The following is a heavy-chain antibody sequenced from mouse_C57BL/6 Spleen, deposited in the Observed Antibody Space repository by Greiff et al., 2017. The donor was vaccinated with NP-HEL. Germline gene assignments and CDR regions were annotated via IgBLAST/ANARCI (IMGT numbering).Heavy chain of an antibody. J-gene: IGHJ2*01. CDR3: ARITTVVAYYFDY. D-gene: IGHD1-1*01. CDR1: GYTFTSYW. Sequence: QVQLQQSGAELAKPGASVKLSCKASGYTFTSYWMHWVKQRPGQGLEWIGYINPSSGYTKYNQKFKDKATLTADKYSSTAYMQLSSLTYEDSAVYYCARITTVVAYYFDYWGQGTTLTVSS. V-gene: IGHV1-7*01. CDR2: INPSSGYT.